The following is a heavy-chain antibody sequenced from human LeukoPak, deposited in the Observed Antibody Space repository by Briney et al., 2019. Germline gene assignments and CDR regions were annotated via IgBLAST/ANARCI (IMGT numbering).Heavy chain of an antibody. J-gene: IGHJ4*02. CDR1: GFTFSSYS. Sequence: GGSLRLSCAASGFTFSSYSMNWVRQAPGKGLEWVSSISSSSSYIYYADSVKGRFTISRDNAKNSLYLQMNSLRAEDTAVYYCARALVAAAGSEVLDYWGQGTLVTVSP. CDR2: ISSSSSYI. D-gene: IGHD6-13*01. V-gene: IGHV3-21*01. CDR3: ARALVAAAGSEVLDY.